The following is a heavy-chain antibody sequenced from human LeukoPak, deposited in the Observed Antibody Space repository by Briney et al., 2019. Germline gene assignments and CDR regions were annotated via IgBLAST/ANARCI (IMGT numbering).Heavy chain of an antibody. CDR2: ISSSSSSYI. D-gene: IGHD2-2*01. V-gene: IGHV3-21*01. J-gene: IGHJ4*02. CDR1: GFTFSDFT. CDR3: ARAMPGFDY. Sequence: GGSLRLSCAASGFTFSDFTMHWVRQAPGKGLEWVSCISSSSSSYIYYADSVRGRFTISRDNAKNSLYLQMNSLRAEDTAVYYCARAMPGFDYWGQGTLVTMSS.